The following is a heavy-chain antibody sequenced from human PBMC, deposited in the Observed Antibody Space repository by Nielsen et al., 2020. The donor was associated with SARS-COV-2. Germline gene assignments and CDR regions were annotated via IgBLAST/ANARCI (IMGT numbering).Heavy chain of an antibody. CDR3: TTDSRVYDSSGYWAFDI. J-gene: IGHJ3*02. Sequence: WIRQPPGKGLEWVGRIKSKTDGGTTDYAAPVKGRFTISRDDSKNTLYLQMNSLKTEDTAVYYCTTDSRVYDSSGYWAFDIWGQETMVTVSS. CDR2: IKSKTDGGTT. V-gene: IGHV3-15*01. D-gene: IGHD3-22*01.